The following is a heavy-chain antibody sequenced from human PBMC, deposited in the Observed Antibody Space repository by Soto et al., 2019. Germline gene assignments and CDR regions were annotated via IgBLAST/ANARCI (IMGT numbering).Heavy chain of an antibody. CDR2: IYYSGST. J-gene: IGHJ6*02. Sequence: SETLSLTCTVSGGSISSGGYYWSWIRQHPGKGLEWIGYIYYSGSTYYNPSPKSRVTISVDTSKNQFSLKLSSVTAADTAVYYCARNAVAGRDYYYYGMDVWGQGTTVTVSS. CDR3: ARNAVAGRDYYYYGMDV. V-gene: IGHV4-31*03. CDR1: GGSISSGGYY. D-gene: IGHD6-19*01.